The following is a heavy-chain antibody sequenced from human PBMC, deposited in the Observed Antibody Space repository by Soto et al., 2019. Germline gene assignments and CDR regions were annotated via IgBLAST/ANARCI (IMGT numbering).Heavy chain of an antibody. J-gene: IGHJ6*02. CDR1: VYTFATHW. CDR3: ARELLYGSGSRNFHYYGMDV. Sequence: PGESLKICCKGSVYTFATHWIAWVRQAPGKGLEWVAVIWYDGSKKYYVDSVKGRFTTSRDNSNNTLYLQMNSLRAEDTGVYYCARELLYGSGSRNFHYYGMDVWGQGTTVTVSS. V-gene: IGHV3-33*01. D-gene: IGHD3-10*01. CDR2: IWYDGSKK.